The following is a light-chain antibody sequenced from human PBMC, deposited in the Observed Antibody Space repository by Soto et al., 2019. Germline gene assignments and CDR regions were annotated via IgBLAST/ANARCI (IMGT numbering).Light chain of an antibody. V-gene: IGLV1-51*01. Sequence: QSVLTQPPSVSAAPGQRVTFSCSGSSSNIANNYVSWYQQLPGTAPKLLIYDNNQRPSGIPDRFSGSKSGTSATLGITGLQTGDEADYYCGTWDSSLSALVFGGGTKVTVL. CDR1: SSNIANNY. J-gene: IGLJ2*01. CDR3: GTWDSSLSALV. CDR2: DNN.